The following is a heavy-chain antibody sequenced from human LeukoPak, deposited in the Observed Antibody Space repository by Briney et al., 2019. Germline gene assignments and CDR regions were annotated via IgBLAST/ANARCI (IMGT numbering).Heavy chain of an antibody. V-gene: IGHV4-59*01. D-gene: IGHD1-14*01. CDR1: GGSISSYY. Sequence: SETLSLTCTVSGGSISSYYWSWIRQPPGKGLEWIGYIYYSGNTNYNPSLKSRVTVSVDTSKNQFSLRLSSVTAADTAVYYCARDLTGIRADGALDFWGQGTLVTVSS. J-gene: IGHJ4*02. CDR2: IYYSGNT. CDR3: ARDLTGIRADGALDF.